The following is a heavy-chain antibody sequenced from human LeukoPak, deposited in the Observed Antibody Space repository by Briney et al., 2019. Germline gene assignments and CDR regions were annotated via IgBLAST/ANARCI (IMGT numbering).Heavy chain of an antibody. CDR1: GGSITSYY. V-gene: IGHV4-4*07. CDR2: IYYSGST. CDR3: ARDQIYGGSIDY. Sequence: SETLSLTCTVSGGSITSYYWSWIRQPAGKGLEWIGSIYYSGSTYYNPSLKSRVTTSVDTSKNQFSLKLSSVTAADTAVYYCARDQIYGGSIDYWGQGTLVTVSS. D-gene: IGHD5-12*01. J-gene: IGHJ4*02.